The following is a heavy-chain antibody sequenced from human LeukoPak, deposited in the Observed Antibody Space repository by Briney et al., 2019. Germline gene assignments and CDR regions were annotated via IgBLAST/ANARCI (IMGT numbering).Heavy chain of an antibody. Sequence: SETLSLTCTVSGYSISSGYYWGWIRQPPGKGLEWIGSIYHSGSTYYNPSLKSRVTISVDTSKNQFSLKLSSVTAADTAVYYCARARDDYSNLYYFDYWGQGTLVTVSS. J-gene: IGHJ4*02. CDR3: ARARDDYSNLYYFDY. V-gene: IGHV4-38-2*02. D-gene: IGHD4-11*01. CDR1: GYSISSGYY. CDR2: IYHSGST.